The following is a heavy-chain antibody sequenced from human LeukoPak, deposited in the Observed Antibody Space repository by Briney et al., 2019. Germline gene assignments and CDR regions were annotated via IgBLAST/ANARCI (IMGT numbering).Heavy chain of an antibody. CDR1: GGSISSYY. CDR2: IYYSGST. CDR3: AREAAWGYYGMDV. J-gene: IGHJ6*02. Sequence: PSETLSLTCTVSGGSISSYYWSWIRQPPGKGLEWIGYIYYSGSTNYNPSLKSRVTISVDTSKNQFSLKLSSVTAADTAVCYCAREAAWGYYGMDVWGQETTVTVSS. V-gene: IGHV4-59*01. D-gene: IGHD3-16*01.